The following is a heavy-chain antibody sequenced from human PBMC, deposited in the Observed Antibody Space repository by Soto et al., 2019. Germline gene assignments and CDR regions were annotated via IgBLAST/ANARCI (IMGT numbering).Heavy chain of an antibody. V-gene: IGHV1-18*01. J-gene: IGHJ4*02. D-gene: IGHD2-8*01. CDR1: GYTFTSYG. CDR3: ARLGGAYCTNGVCYGGDY. CDR2: ISAYNGNT. Sequence: GASVKVSCNASGYTFTSYGISWVRQAPGQGLEWMGWISAYNGNTNYAQKLQGRVTMTTDTSTSTAYMELRSLRSDDTAVYYCARLGGAYCTNGVCYGGDYWGQGTLVTVSS.